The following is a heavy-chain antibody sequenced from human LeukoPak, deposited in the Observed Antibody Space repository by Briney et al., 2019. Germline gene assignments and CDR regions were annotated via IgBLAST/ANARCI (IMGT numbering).Heavy chain of an antibody. J-gene: IGHJ4*02. Sequence: SETLSLTCSVSGGSISIYYWSWIRQPPGKGLEWIGYVYNSGSTDYSPSLKSRVAISVDTSKNQFSLKLSSVTAADTAVYYCARGPPYIVVVTAIGFFDYWGQGTLVTVSS. CDR1: GGSISIYY. CDR2: VYNSGST. CDR3: ARGPPYIVVVTAIGFFDY. D-gene: IGHD2-21*02. V-gene: IGHV4-59*12.